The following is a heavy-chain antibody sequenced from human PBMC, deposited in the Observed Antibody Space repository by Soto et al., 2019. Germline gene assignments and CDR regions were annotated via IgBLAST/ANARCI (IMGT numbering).Heavy chain of an antibody. CDR3: ARGRVVLRFLEWPTGYYGMDV. D-gene: IGHD3-3*01. CDR1: GGSFSGHY. CDR2: INHSGST. Sequence: SETLSLTCAVYGGSFSGHYWSWIRQPPGKGLEWIGEINHSGSTNYNPSLKSRVTISVDTSKNQFSLKLSSVTAADTAVYYCARGRVVLRFLEWPTGYYGMDVWGQGTTVTVSS. V-gene: IGHV4-34*01. J-gene: IGHJ6*02.